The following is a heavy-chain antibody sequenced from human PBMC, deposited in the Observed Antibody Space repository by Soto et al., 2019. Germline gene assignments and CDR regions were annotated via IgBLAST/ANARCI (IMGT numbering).Heavy chain of an antibody. CDR1: GGSVSSGSYY. V-gene: IGHV4-61*01. CDR2: IYYSGST. Sequence: QVQLQESGPGLVKPSETLSLTCTVSGGSVSSGSYYWSWIRQPPGKGLEWIGYIYYSGSTNYNPSLKSRVTISVVTSKNQCSLKLSSVTAADTAVYYCARGIEGWYQGRYYGMDVWGQGTTVTVSS. CDR3: ARGIEGWYQGRYYGMDV. D-gene: IGHD6-19*01. J-gene: IGHJ6*02.